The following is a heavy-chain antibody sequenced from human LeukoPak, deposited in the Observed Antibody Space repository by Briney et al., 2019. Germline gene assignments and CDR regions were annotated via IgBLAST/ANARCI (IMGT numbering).Heavy chain of an antibody. D-gene: IGHD5-18*01. CDR2: IIPIFGTA. Sequence: ASVKVSCKASGGTFSSYAISWVRQAPGQGLEWMGGIIPIFGTANYAQKFQGRVTITADESTSTAYMELSSLRAEDTAVYYCAKEGRIGYSYGYSYFDYWGQGTLVTVSS. CDR1: GGTFSSYA. J-gene: IGHJ4*02. CDR3: AKEGRIGYSYGYSYFDY. V-gene: IGHV1-69*13.